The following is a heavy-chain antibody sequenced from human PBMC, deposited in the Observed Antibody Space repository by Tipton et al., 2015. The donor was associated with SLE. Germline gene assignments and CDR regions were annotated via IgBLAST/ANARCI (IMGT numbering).Heavy chain of an antibody. CDR2: RFHDGNI. J-gene: IGHJ6*03. V-gene: IGHV4-59*11. Sequence: TLSLTCSVSGGSINSHYWSWIRQPAGRGLEWLAYRFHDGNINYNPSLKTRLTMSVDTSRDQFSLTLNSVTAADTGIYYCARGREWNWSPYYMDVWGKGTTVTVSS. CDR3: ARGREWNWSPYYMDV. CDR1: GGSINSHY. D-gene: IGHD1-1*01.